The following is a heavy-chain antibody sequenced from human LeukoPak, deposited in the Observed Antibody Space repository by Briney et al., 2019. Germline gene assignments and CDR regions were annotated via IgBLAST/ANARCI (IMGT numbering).Heavy chain of an antibody. CDR1: GFTFGDYA. Sequence: GGSLRLSCTASGFTFGDYAMSWLRQAPGKGLEWVGFIRSKAYGGTTEYAASVKGRLTISRDDYKSIAYLQMNSLKTEDPAVYYCTVLVGAAADRVIDYWGQGTLVTVSS. V-gene: IGHV3-49*03. J-gene: IGHJ4*02. CDR3: TVLVGAAADRVIDY. D-gene: IGHD6-13*01. CDR2: IRSKAYGGTT.